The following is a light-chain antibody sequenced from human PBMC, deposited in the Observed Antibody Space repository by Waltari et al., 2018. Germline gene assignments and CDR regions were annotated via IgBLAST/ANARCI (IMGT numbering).Light chain of an antibody. J-gene: IGKJ1*01. Sequence: DIVMTQSPDPLALSLGERATIARKSSQSVFYRSDNKNYLAWYQQKPGQPPKLLFYWASTRESGVPDRFSASGSGTDFTLTINYLQAEDVAVYYCQQYYRSRTFGQGTKVEIK. CDR3: QQYYRSRT. CDR2: WAS. CDR1: QSVFYRSDNKNY. V-gene: IGKV4-1*01.